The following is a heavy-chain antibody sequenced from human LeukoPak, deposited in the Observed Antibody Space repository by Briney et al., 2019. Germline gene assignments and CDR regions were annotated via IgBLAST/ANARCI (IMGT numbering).Heavy chain of an antibody. CDR2: IIPSSGST. Sequence: ASVKVSCKSSGYVFTSYHIHWMRQAPGQGLGWMGIIIPSSGSTTYAQKFQGGVTMTRDTSTSTVYMELSSLTSDDAAVYFCARSDYNDYRGLGFWGQGTLVTVSS. D-gene: IGHD4-11*01. CDR3: ARSDYNDYRGLGF. J-gene: IGHJ4*02. CDR1: GYVFTSYH. V-gene: IGHV1-46*01.